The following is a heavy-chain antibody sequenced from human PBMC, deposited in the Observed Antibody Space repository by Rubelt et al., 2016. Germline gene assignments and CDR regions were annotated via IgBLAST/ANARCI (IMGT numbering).Heavy chain of an antibody. V-gene: IGHV1-18*01. Sequence: ISWVRQAPGQGLEWMGWISAYNGNTNYAQKLQGRVTMTTDTSTSTAYMELRSLRSDDTAVYYCAKMSRYDSAGYIRSGMAWPDYWGQGTLVTVSS. CDR3: AKMSRYDSAGYIRSGMAWPDY. D-gene: IGHD3-22*01. CDR2: ISAYNGNT. J-gene: IGHJ4*02.